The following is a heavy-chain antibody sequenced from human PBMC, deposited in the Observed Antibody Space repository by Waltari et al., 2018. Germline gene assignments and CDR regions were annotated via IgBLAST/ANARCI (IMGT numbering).Heavy chain of an antibody. CDR1: GGSFTFFY. D-gene: IGHD1-26*01. CDR2: INPRGTT. J-gene: IGHJ5*02. CDR3: ARADRGPRSGSSATPAWGP. Sequence: QVQLQQWGAGLLKPSETLSLTCAVSGGSFTFFYWTWIPQPPGKGLEWIGEINPRGTTTYSPSLMRRVSISSDPSKNQFSLKLTSVTAADTAVYYGARADRGPRSGSSATPAWGPWGQGTLVTVSS. V-gene: IGHV4-34*01.